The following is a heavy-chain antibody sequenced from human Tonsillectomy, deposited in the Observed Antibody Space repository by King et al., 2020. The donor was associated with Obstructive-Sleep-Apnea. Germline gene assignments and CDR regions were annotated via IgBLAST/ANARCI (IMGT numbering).Heavy chain of an antibody. CDR1: GFTFSSYG. CDR3: ARSSYDSSGYSLDY. V-gene: IGHV3-33*01. D-gene: IGHD3-22*01. J-gene: IGHJ4*02. Sequence: VQLVESGGGVVQPGRSLRLSCAASGFTFSSYGMHWVRQAPGKGLEWVAVIWYDGSNKYYADSVKGRFTISRDNSKNTLYLQMNSLRAADTAVYYCARSSYDSSGYSLDYWGQGTLVTVSS. CDR2: IWYDGSNK.